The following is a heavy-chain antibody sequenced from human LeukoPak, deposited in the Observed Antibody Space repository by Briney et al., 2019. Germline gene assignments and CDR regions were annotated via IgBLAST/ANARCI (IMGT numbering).Heavy chain of an antibody. D-gene: IGHD3-16*01. V-gene: IGHV1-24*01. J-gene: IGHJ4*02. Sequence: ASVKVSCTVSGYTLTELSMHWVRQAPGKGLEWMGGFDPEDGETIYAQKFQGRVTMTRDTSTSTVYMELSSLRSEDTAVYYCARSPLPYAKQYYFDYWGQGTLVTVSS. CDR2: FDPEDGET. CDR1: GYTLTELS. CDR3: ARSPLPYAKQYYFDY.